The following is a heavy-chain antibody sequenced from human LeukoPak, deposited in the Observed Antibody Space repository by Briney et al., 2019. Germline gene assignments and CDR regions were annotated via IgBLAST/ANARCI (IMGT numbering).Heavy chain of an antibody. Sequence: PGGSLRLSCAASGFTFSSYDMHWVRQATGKGLEWVSAIGTAGDTYCPGSVKGRFTISRENAKNSLYLQMNSLRAGDTAVYYCARGSGPTAFWRGVGAWAYYYYGMDVWGQGTTVTASS. D-gene: IGHD3-3*02. CDR1: GFTFSSYD. CDR2: IGTAGDT. J-gene: IGHJ6*02. CDR3: ARGSGPTAFWRGVGAWAYYYYGMDV. V-gene: IGHV3-13*01.